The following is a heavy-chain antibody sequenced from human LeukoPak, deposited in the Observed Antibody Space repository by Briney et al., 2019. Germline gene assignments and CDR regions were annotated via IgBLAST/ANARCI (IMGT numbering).Heavy chain of an antibody. V-gene: IGHV4-61*02. D-gene: IGHD6-19*01. Sequence: SETLSLTCTVSGGSNISGSYYWTWIRQPAGKGLEWIGRIYSTGSTNYNPSLKSRVTISVDTSKNQISLQLSSVTAADTAVYYYASQWLTLDSSWGWFDPWGQGTLVTVSS. CDR1: GGSNISGSYY. CDR3: ASQWLTLDSSWGWFDP. CDR2: IYSTGST. J-gene: IGHJ5*02.